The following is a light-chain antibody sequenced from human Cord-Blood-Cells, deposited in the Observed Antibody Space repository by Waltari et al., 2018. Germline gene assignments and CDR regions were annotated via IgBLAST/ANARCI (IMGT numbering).Light chain of an antibody. CDR2: EVS. CDR1: QSLLHSDGKTY. J-gene: IGKJ1*01. Sequence: DIVMTQTPLSLSVTPGQPASISCKSSQSLLHSDGKTYLYWYLQKPGQSPQLLIYEVSRRVSGVPDRFSGSGSGTDFTLKISRVEAEDVGVYYCMQGIHLRTFGQGTKVEIK. V-gene: IGKV2-29*02. CDR3: MQGIHLRT.